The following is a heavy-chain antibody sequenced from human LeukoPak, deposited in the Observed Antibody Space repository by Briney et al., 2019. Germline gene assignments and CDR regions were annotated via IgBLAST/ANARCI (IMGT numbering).Heavy chain of an antibody. CDR1: GYTFTSYG. CDR2: IIPIFGTA. Sequence: SVKVSCKASGYTFTSYGISWVRQAPGQGLEWMGGIIPIFGTANYAQKFQGRVTITADESTSTAYMELSSLRSEDTAVYYCARAEFSSSWDNYYYYYYGMDVWGQGTTVTVSS. J-gene: IGHJ6*02. CDR3: ARAEFSSSWDNYYYYYYGMDV. V-gene: IGHV1-69*13. D-gene: IGHD6-13*01.